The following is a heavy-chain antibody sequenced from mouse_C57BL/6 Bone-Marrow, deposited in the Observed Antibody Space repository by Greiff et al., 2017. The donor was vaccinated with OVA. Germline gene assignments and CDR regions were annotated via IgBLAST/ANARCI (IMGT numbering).Heavy chain of an antibody. CDR1: GYAFSSSW. CDR2: IYPGDGDT. CDR3: ARQLRLDY. Sequence: QVQLQQSGPELVKPGASVKISCKASGYAFSSSWMNWVKQRPGKGLEWIGRIYPGDGDTNYNGKFKGKATLTADKSSSTAYMQLSSLTSEDSAVYFCARQLRLDYWGQGTTLTVFS. D-gene: IGHD3-2*02. J-gene: IGHJ2*01. V-gene: IGHV1-82*01.